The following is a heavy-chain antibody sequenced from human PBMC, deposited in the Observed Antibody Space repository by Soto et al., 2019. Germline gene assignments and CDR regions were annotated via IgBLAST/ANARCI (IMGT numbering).Heavy chain of an antibody. J-gene: IGHJ4*02. CDR3: TTDHPYNYDSSCYDH. D-gene: IGHD3-22*01. V-gene: IGHV3-15*07. Sequence: VQLVESGGDLVKPGGSLRLSCAASGFIFSNAWMNWVRQAPGKGLEWVGHIKSKTDGGTTDYAAPVKGRCNISRDDAKNTVFLPMNSLKTEDTAMYYCTTDHPYNYDSSCYDHWGQGTLVTVSS. CDR2: IKSKTDGGTT. CDR1: GFIFSNAW.